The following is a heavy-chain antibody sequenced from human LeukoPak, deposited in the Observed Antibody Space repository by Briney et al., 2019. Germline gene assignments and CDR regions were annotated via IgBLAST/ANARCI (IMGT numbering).Heavy chain of an antibody. CDR1: GGSFSGYY. D-gene: IGHD3-22*01. J-gene: IGHJ3*02. V-gene: IGHV4-34*01. Sequence: SETLSLTCAVYGGSFSGYYWSWIRQSPEKGLEWIGEINHSGSTNYNPSLKSRVTISVDTSKNQFSLKLSSVTAADTAVYYCARRGYYDSSGYYVGAFDIWGQGTMVTVSS. CDR3: ARRGYYDSSGYYVGAFDI. CDR2: INHSGST.